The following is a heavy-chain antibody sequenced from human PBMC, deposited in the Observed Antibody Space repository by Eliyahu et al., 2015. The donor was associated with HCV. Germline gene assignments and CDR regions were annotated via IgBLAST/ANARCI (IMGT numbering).Heavy chain of an antibody. CDR1: GFTVSSNY. J-gene: IGHJ4*02. CDR3: ARDAPTAAVGGRSPHFDY. Sequence: EVQLVESGGGLIQPGGSLRLSCAASGFTVSSNYMGWVRQAPGQGLEWVSVIYSGGSTSYADSVKGRFTISRENSKNTMYLQMNSLRVEDTAVYYCARDAPTAAVGGRSPHFDYWGQGTLVIVSS. D-gene: IGHD6-19*01. V-gene: IGHV3-53*01. CDR2: IYSGGST.